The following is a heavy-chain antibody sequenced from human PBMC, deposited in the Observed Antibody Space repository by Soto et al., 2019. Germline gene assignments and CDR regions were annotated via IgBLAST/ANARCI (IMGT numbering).Heavy chain of an antibody. CDR2: ISYDGSNK. V-gene: IGHV3-30*04. J-gene: IGHJ6*02. Sequence: GGSLRLSCAVSGFTFNNYAMHWVRQAPGKGLEWVAVISYDGSNKYYADSVKGRFTISRDNSKNTLYLQMNSLRAEDTAVYYCARTYYDFWSGYSPYYYYGMDVWGQGTTVTVSS. D-gene: IGHD3-3*01. CDR1: GFTFNNYA. CDR3: ARTYYDFWSGYSPYYYYGMDV.